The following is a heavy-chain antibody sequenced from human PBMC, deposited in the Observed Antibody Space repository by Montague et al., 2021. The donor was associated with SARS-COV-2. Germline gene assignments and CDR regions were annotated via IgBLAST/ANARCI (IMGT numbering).Heavy chain of an antibody. CDR2: TYYRSKWHN. CDR1: GDSVSSNSAA. D-gene: IGHD5-12*01. Sequence: CAISGDSVSSNSAAWNWIRQSPSGGLEWLGRTYYRSKWHNDYAVSVKSRITINPDTSKNQFSLQLKSVTPEDTAVYYCARGWVATIPHMDNWGQGSLVIVSS. J-gene: IGHJ4*02. V-gene: IGHV6-1*01. CDR3: ARGWVATIPHMDN.